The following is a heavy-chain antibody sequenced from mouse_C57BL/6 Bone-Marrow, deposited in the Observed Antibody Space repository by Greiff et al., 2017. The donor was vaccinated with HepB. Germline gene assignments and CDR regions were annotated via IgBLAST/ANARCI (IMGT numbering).Heavy chain of an antibody. Sequence: VQLQQPGAELVKPGASVKMSCKASGYTFTSYWITWVKQRLGQGLEWIGDIYPGSGSTNYNEKFKSKATLTVDTSSSTAYMQLSSLTSEDSAVYYCARNGILPTVVAPYAMDYWGQGTSVAVSS. D-gene: IGHD1-1*01. J-gene: IGHJ4*01. CDR3: ARNGILPTVVAPYAMDY. CDR2: IYPGSGST. V-gene: IGHV1-55*01. CDR1: GYTFTSYW.